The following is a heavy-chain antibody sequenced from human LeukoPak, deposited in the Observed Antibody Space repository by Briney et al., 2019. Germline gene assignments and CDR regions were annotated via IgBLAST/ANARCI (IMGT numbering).Heavy chain of an antibody. V-gene: IGHV3-74*01. CDR3: ARSVRIYTSGWFHFDS. CDR1: GFTFSSHW. CDR2: INGDGSTT. J-gene: IGHJ4*02. D-gene: IGHD6-19*01. Sequence: SGGSLRLSCAASGFTFSSHWMHWVRHVPGKGLLWVSRINGDGSTTTYADSVKGRFTISRDNAEDTLYLQMNRLTVEDTAVYYCARSVRIYTSGWFHFDSWGQGTLVTVSS.